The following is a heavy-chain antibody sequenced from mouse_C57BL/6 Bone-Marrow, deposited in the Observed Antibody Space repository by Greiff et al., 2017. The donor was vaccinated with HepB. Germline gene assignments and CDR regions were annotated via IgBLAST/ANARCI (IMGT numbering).Heavy chain of an antibody. J-gene: IGHJ1*03. CDR1: GYTFTSYW. V-gene: IGHV1-69*01. Sequence: QVQLQQPGAELVMPGASVKLSCKASGYTFTSYWMHWVKQRPGQGLEWIGEIDPSDSYTNYNQKFKGKSTLTVDKSSSTAYMQLSSLTSEDSAVYYCARGVYDGYYLWYFDVWGTGTTVTVSS. CDR2: IDPSDSYT. D-gene: IGHD2-3*01. CDR3: ARGVYDGYYLWYFDV.